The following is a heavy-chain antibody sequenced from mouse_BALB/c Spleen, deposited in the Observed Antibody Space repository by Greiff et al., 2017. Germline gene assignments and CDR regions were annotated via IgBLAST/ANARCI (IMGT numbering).Heavy chain of an antibody. D-gene: IGHD1-1*01. V-gene: IGHV5-6-5*01. Sequence: EVQGVESGGGLVKPGGSLKLSCAASGFTFSSYAMSWVRQTPEKRLEWVASISSGGSTYYPDSVKGRFTISRDNARNILYLQMSSLRSEDTAMYYCARERNYYGSSLFDCWGQGTTLTVSS. CDR1: GFTFSSYA. CDR2: ISSGGST. J-gene: IGHJ2*01. CDR3: ARERNYYGSSLFDC.